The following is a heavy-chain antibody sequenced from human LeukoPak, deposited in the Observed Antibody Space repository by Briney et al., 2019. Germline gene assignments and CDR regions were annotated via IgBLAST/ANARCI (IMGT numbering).Heavy chain of an antibody. CDR3: ARDRGGYCSGFNFYGSKAMDV. CDR2: IMNGGSAT. D-gene: IGHD2-15*01. CDR1: GFTFNNYA. V-gene: IGHV3-48*03. Sequence: GGSLRLSYAASGFTFNNYAMNWVRQAPGKGLEWVSYIMNGGSATHYAESVKGRFTISRDDAKNSLYLQMSSLGGEDRAVYYCARDRGGYCSGFNFYGSKAMDVWGKGTTVTVSS. J-gene: IGHJ6*03.